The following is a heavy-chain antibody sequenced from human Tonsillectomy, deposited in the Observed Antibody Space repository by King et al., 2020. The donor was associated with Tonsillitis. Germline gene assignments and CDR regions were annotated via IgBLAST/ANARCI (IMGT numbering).Heavy chain of an antibody. CDR3: ARDLMGATAGFDY. CDR1: GFTVSSNY. D-gene: IGHD1-26*01. J-gene: IGHJ4*02. Sequence: EVQLVESGGGLIQPGGSLRLSCAASGFTVSSNYMTWVRQAPGKGLEWVSVIYSGGSTYYADSVKGRFTISRGNSKNTLYLQMNSLRAEDTAVYYCARDLMGATAGFDYWGQGTLVTVSS. V-gene: IGHV3-53*01. CDR2: IYSGGST.